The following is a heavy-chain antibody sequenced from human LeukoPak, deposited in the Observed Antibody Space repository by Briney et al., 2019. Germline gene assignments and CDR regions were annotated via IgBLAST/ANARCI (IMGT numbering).Heavy chain of an antibody. J-gene: IGHJ4*02. CDR2: ISGSGGST. Sequence: GGSLRLSCAASGFTFSSYAVSWVRPAPGKGLEWFSAISGSGGSTYYADSVKGRFTISRDNSKNTLYLQMNSLRADDTAVYYCAKELVVVVPAAMRYWGEGPLVTVSS. V-gene: IGHV3-23*01. D-gene: IGHD2-2*01. CDR1: GFTFSSYA. CDR3: AKELVVVVPAAMRY.